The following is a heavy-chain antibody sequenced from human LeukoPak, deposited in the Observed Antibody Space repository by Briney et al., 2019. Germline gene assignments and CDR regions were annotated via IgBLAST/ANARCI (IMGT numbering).Heavy chain of an antibody. CDR1: GYTLTELS. D-gene: IGHD3-10*01. Sequence: ASVKVSCKVSGYTLTELSMHWVRQAPGKGLEWMGGFDPEDGETIYAQKFQGRVTMTEDTSTDTAYMELSSLRSEDTAVYYCATDRPEGFEELRDAFDIWGQGTMVTVSS. CDR3: ATDRPEGFEELRDAFDI. J-gene: IGHJ3*02. CDR2: FDPEDGET. V-gene: IGHV1-24*01.